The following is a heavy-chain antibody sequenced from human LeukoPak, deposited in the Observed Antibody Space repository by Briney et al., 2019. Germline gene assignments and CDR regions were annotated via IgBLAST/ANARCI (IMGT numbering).Heavy chain of an antibody. CDR1: GGSISNYY. D-gene: IGHD3-10*01. V-gene: IGHV4-59*01. Sequence: SETLSLTCTVSGGSISNYYWSWIRQPPGKGLEWIGYIYYSGSTNYNPSLKSRVAISVDTSKNQFSLKLSSVTAADTAVYYCARERRSGSYYYFDYWGQGTLVTVSS. CDR3: ARERRSGSYYYFDY. CDR2: IYYSGST. J-gene: IGHJ4*02.